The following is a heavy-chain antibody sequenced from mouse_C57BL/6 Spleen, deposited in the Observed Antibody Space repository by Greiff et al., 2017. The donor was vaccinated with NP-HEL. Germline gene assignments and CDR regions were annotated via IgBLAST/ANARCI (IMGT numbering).Heavy chain of an antibody. Sequence: QVQLQQPGAELVKPGASVKLSCKASGYTFTSYWMHWVKQRPGQGLEWIGMIHPNSGSTNYNEKFKSKATLTVDKSSSTAYMQLSSLTSEDSAVYYCARDRGRRYFDYWGQGTTLTVSS. V-gene: IGHV1-64*01. J-gene: IGHJ2*01. CDR1: GYTFTSYW. CDR3: ARDRGRRYFDY. D-gene: IGHD3-3*01. CDR2: IHPNSGST.